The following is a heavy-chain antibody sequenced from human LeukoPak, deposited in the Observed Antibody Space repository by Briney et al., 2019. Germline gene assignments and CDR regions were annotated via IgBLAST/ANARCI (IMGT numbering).Heavy chain of an antibody. V-gene: IGHV4-39*07. D-gene: IGHD3-22*01. J-gene: IGHJ4*02. CDR1: GGSISSSSYY. Sequence: SETLSLTCTVSGGSISSSSYYWGWIRQPPGKGLEWIGSIYYSGSTYYNPSLKSRVTISVDTSKNQFSLKLSSVTAADTAVYYCARDGVLYDSSGYYPIDYWGQGTLVTVSS. CDR3: ARDGVLYDSSGYYPIDY. CDR2: IYYSGST.